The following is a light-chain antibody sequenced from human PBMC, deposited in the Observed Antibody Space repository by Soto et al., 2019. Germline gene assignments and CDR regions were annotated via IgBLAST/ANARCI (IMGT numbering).Light chain of an antibody. Sequence: SYELTQPPSVSVAPGKTARITCGGNNIGSKSVHWYQQKPGQAPVLVIYYDSDRPSGIPERFSGSNSGNTATLTISRAEAGDEADYYCQVWDSSSDHPVFGTGTKLTVL. V-gene: IGLV3-21*04. CDR2: YDS. J-gene: IGLJ1*01. CDR1: NIGSKS. CDR3: QVWDSSSDHPV.